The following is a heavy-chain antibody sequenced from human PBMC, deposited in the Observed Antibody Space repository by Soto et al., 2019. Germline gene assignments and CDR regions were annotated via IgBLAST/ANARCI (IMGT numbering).Heavy chain of an antibody. CDR3: ARTRMIESWIDS. J-gene: IGHJ4*02. Sequence: PSETLSLTCNVSGSSISSYYWSWFRQPPGKGLEWIGYVYYTGSTLYNPSLKSRVTISVDMSKKEFSLRLSSVIAADTAVYYCARTRMIESWIDSWGQGTPVTVS. D-gene: IGHD3-16*01. V-gene: IGHV4-59*01. CDR2: VYYTGST. CDR1: GSSISSYY.